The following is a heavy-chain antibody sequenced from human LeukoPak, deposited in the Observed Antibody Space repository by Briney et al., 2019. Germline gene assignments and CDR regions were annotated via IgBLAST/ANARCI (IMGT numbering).Heavy chain of an antibody. CDR2: ISPSGDIT. V-gene: IGHV3-21*01. CDR1: GFIFSSHG. D-gene: IGHD2-2*01. Sequence: GGTLRLSCAASGFIFSSHGMNWVRQAPGKGLEWVSGISPSGDITYYADSVKGRFTISRDNAKNSLYLQMNSLRAEDTAVYYCARGSCTSTSCLLFDYWGQGTLVTVSS. CDR3: ARGSCTSTSCLLFDY. J-gene: IGHJ4*02.